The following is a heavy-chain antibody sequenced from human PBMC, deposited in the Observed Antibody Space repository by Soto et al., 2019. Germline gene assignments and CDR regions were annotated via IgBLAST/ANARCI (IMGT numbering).Heavy chain of an antibody. V-gene: IGHV4-39*01. D-gene: IGHD3-9*01. CDR3: ARLEGLATISYYFDL. CDR1: DDSINSDKYY. Sequence: QLQLQESGPGLVKPSETLSLTCSVSDDSINSDKYYWGWIRQPPGKGLEWIGSIYYRGNAYYNPSPQTRVTISLDKSKSQFSLKLNSVTAADSAVYFCARLEGLATISYYFDLWGPGALVTVSS. CDR2: IYYRGNA. J-gene: IGHJ4*02.